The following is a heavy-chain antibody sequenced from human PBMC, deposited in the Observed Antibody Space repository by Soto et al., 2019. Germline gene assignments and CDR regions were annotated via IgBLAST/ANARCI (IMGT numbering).Heavy chain of an antibody. CDR1: GFTVSSNY. Sequence: GGSLRLSCAASGFTVSSNYMSWVRQAPGKGLEWVSVIYSGGSTYYADSVKGRFTISRDNSKNTLYLQMNSLRAEDTAVYYCAREPPPYSSSWYPYYYYGMDDWGQGTTVTVSS. D-gene: IGHD6-13*01. V-gene: IGHV3-53*01. CDR3: AREPPPYSSSWYPYYYYGMDD. CDR2: IYSGGST. J-gene: IGHJ6*02.